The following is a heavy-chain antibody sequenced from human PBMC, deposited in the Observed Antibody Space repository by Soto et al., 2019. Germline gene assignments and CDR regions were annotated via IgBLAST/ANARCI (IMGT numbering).Heavy chain of an antibody. J-gene: IGHJ4*02. V-gene: IGHV4-4*02. CDR2: IHHDGST. CDR1: GGSISSTTW. D-gene: IGHD3-10*01. CDR3: ASKWFAGPYKVDY. Sequence: QVLLQESGPGLVQPSGTLSLTCAVSGGSISSTTWWSWVRQPPGKGLEWIGEIHHDGSTNYNPSLKSRFLISVAKSKNQFSLKVTSVTAADTAVYYCASKWFAGPYKVDYWGQGALVTVSS.